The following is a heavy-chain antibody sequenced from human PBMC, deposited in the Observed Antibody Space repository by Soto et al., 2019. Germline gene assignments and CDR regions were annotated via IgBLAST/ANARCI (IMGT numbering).Heavy chain of an antibody. J-gene: IGHJ2*01. CDR2: IYYSGST. V-gene: IGHV4-39*01. CDR1: GGSISSSYY. D-gene: IGHD6-6*01. CDR3: AGTPIATRRDWYFDL. Sequence: ETLSLTCTVSGGSISSSYYWGWIRQPPGKGLEWIGSIYYSGSTYYNPSLKSRVTISVDTSKNQFSLKLSSMTAADTAVYYCAGTPIATRRDWYFDLWGRGTLVTVSS.